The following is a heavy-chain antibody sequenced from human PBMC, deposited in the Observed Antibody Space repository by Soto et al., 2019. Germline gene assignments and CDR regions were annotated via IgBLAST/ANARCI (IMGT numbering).Heavy chain of an antibody. Sequence: GGSLRLSCAASGFTFSSYALSWVRQAPGEGLEWVSGISGSGGSTYYADSVKGRFTISRDNSKNTLYLQMNSLRAEDTAIYYCAKICSSSGIDYWGLGTLVTVSS. CDR2: ISGSGGST. CDR1: GFTFSSYA. CDR3: AKICSSSGIDY. V-gene: IGHV3-23*01. J-gene: IGHJ4*02. D-gene: IGHD6-6*01.